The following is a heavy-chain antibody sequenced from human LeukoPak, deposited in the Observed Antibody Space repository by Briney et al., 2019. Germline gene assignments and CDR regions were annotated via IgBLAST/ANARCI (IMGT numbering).Heavy chain of an antibody. CDR1: GGSISSYY. Sequence: PSETLSLTCTVSGGSISSYYWSWIRQPPGKGLEWIGYTYYSGSTNYNPSLKSRVTISVDTSKNQFSLKLSSVTAADTAVYYCALLGSSAWFDPWGQGTLVTVSS. J-gene: IGHJ5*02. CDR3: ALLGSSAWFDP. CDR2: TYYSGST. D-gene: IGHD6-19*01. V-gene: IGHV4-59*01.